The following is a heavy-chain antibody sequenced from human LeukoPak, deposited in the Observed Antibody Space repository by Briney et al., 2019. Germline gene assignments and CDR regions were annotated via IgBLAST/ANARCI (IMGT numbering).Heavy chain of an antibody. CDR3: ARVGTWELQRVFDF. Sequence: GGSLRLSCATFGFAFSDYCMTWVRQVPGKGLEWVANINREGNEKYYVDSVKGRFTISRDNAKNSVDLQMDSLRVEDTAVYYCARVGTWELQRVFDFWGQGTLVTVSS. J-gene: IGHJ4*02. CDR2: INREGNEK. D-gene: IGHD1-26*01. CDR1: GFAFSDYC. V-gene: IGHV3-7*01.